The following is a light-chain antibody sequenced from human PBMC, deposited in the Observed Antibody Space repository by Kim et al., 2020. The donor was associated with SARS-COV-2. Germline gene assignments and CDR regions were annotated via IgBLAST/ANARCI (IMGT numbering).Light chain of an antibody. V-gene: IGLV2-14*03. Sequence: QSVVTQPASVSGSPGQSITISCTGTSSDIGTYNHVSWFQQHPVKAPKLMIYDVNKRPSGVSVRFSGSKSGSTASLTISGLQAEDEADYYCTSYTSTSTWVFGGGTQLTVL. CDR2: DVN. J-gene: IGLJ3*02. CDR3: TSYTSTSTWV. CDR1: SSDIGTYNH.